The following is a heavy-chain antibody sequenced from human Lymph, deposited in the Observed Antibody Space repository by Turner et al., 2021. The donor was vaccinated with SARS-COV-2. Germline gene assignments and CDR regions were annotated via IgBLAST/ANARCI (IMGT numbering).Heavy chain of an antibody. CDR2: ISGDGGST. D-gene: IGHD5-12*01. Sequence: EVHLVESGGGVVPPAGSLTLSCPASGFTFDDYAMHWVRQAPGKGLKWGSLISGDGGSTDYADSVKGRFTISRDDSRDSLYLQINSLRTEDTALYYCAKEGLTGRRLQFVPYFAYWGQGTLVSVSS. V-gene: IGHV3-43*02. CDR1: GFTFDDYA. J-gene: IGHJ4*02. CDR3: AKEGLTGRRLQFVPYFAY.